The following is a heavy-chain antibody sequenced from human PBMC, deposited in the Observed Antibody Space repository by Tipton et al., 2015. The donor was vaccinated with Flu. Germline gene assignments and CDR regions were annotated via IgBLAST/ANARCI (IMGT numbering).Heavy chain of an antibody. CDR1: SGSIRSTNYF. V-gene: IGHV4-39*06. J-gene: IGHJ4*02. CDR2: IYPSGTT. CDR3: ARGGTDGNDYPYYDY. D-gene: IGHD5-12*01. Sequence: TLSLTCTVSSGSIRSTNYFCAWIRQPPGKRLELIGSIYPSGTTYYNPSLRSRVTILVDMSKNQFTLNLSSVTAADTAVYYCARGGTDGNDYPYYDYWGQGTLVTVSS.